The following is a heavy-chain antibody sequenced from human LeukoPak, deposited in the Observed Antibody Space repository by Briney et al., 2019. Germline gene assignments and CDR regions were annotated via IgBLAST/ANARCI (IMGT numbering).Heavy chain of an antibody. Sequence: GESLRISCKGSGYSFTSYWISWVRQMPGKGLEWMGRIDPSDSYTNYSPSFQGHVTISTDKSISTAYLQWSSLKAPDTAMYYCARQFVGITMIVGFDPWGQGTLVTVSS. D-gene: IGHD3-22*01. V-gene: IGHV5-10-1*01. J-gene: IGHJ5*02. CDR1: GYSFTSYW. CDR3: ARQFVGITMIVGFDP. CDR2: IDPSDSYT.